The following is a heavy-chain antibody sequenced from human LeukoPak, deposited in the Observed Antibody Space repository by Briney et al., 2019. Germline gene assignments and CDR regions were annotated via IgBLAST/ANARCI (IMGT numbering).Heavy chain of an antibody. CDR3: ARHAGYSSSSGIDY. J-gene: IGHJ4*02. Sequence: SETLSLTCTVSGGSISSSSYYWGWIRQPPGKGLEWIGSIYYSGSTYYNPSLKSRVTISVDTSKTQFSLKLSSVTAADTAVYYCARHAGYSSSSGIDYWGQGTLVTVSS. D-gene: IGHD6-6*01. CDR2: IYYSGST. CDR1: GGSISSSSYY. V-gene: IGHV4-39*01.